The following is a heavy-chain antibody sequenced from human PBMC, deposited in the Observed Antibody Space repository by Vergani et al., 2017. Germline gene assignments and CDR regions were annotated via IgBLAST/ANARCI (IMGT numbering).Heavy chain of an antibody. V-gene: IGHV3-30*02. CDR1: GFTFNRYG. D-gene: IGHD2-15*01. CDR2: VLFDGINE. CDR3: ARDLAYCHEGSCAL. J-gene: IGHJ4*02. Sequence: QVQLVQSGGGVVQPGGSLRLSCVASGFTFNRYGMQGVRQALGKGREWVAYVLFDGINEYYADSVKGRFIVSRDNSNDALYLQMNSLRTDDTAVYYCARDLAYCHEGSCALWGQGSVVTVSS.